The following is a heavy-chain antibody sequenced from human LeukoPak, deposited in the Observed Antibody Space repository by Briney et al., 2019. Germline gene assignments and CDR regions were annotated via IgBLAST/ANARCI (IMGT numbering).Heavy chain of an antibody. D-gene: IGHD2-2*01. CDR3: ATAPSRLVDY. V-gene: IGHV3-53*01. Sequence: GTLCLTCAASGFSVDHNYWSWFRQAPGKGLEWVSVIYSGGTTESADSVRGRFTISRDSSKNTLSLQMNSLRAEDTAVYYCATAPSRLVDYWGQGTLVTVSS. CDR1: GFSVDHNY. CDR2: IYSGGTT. J-gene: IGHJ4*02.